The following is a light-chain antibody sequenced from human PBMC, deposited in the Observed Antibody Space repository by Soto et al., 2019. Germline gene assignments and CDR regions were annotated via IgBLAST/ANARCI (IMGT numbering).Light chain of an antibody. CDR2: DAS. Sequence: EIVLTQSPVTLSLSPGEGATLSCRASQSVSSYLAWNQHKPGQAPRLLIYDASNRATGIPARFSGSGSVTDFILTISSLEPEDFAVYYCHQRSNWPQTFGGGNKVEIK. CDR1: QSVSSY. J-gene: IGKJ4*01. V-gene: IGKV3-11*01. CDR3: HQRSNWPQT.